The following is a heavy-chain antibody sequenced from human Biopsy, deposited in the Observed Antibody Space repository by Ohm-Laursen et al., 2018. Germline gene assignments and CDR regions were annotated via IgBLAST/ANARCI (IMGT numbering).Heavy chain of an antibody. V-gene: IGHV1-2*02. Sequence: GSPVKVSCKASGYTFTGHHVHWVRQAPGQGLEWMGWINAKTGDTNYAQKFQGRVTMTRDTSISTAYVDLSSLRSDDTAVYYCTRGGYYYDSLAYYYWFDPWGQGTLVTVSS. D-gene: IGHD3-22*01. CDR1: GYTFTGHH. CDR3: TRGGYYYDSLAYYYWFDP. CDR2: INAKTGDT. J-gene: IGHJ5*02.